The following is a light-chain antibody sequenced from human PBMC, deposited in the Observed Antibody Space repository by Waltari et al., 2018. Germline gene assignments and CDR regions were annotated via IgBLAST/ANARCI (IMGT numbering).Light chain of an antibody. CDR1: ERVDNNF. CDR2: GLS. J-gene: IGKJ2*01. Sequence: VLTQSPGTLSLSPGETATLSCRSRERVDNNFIAWYHQQPVQTPRLLIYGLSCRATDIPHRLIGSGSGTDFFLINTRLEAEDYGVYFCQQYSSSVMYTFGQGTKLEI. CDR3: QQYSSSVMYT. V-gene: IGKV3-20*01.